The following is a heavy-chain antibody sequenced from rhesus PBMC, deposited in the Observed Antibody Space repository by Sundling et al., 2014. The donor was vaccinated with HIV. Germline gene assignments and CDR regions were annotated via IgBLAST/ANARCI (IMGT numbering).Heavy chain of an antibody. CDR3: ASKGLIWNYGLDS. CDR1: GASISPYQ. V-gene: IGHV4-165*02. CDR2: IGGSSGNT. Sequence: QVQLQESGPGLVKPSETLSLTCAVSGASISPYQWNWIRQPPGKGLEWIGYIGGSSGNTYYNPSFKSRVTISTDTSKNQFSLKVTSVTAADTAIYYCASKGLIWNYGLDSWGQGVVVTVSS. D-gene: IGHD1-1*01. J-gene: IGHJ6*01.